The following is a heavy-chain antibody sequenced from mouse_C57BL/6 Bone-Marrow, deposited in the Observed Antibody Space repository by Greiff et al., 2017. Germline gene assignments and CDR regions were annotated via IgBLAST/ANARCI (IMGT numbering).Heavy chain of an antibody. CDR2: IRNKANGYTT. CDR1: GFTFTDYY. V-gene: IGHV7-3*01. Sequence: EVKLVESGGGLVQPGGSLSLSCAASGFTFTDYYMSWVRQPPGKALEWLGFIRNKANGYTTEYSASVKGRFTISRDNSQSILYLQMNALRAEDSATYYCASLDTPAPVDYWGQGTSVTVSS. J-gene: IGHJ4*01. CDR3: ASLDTPAPVDY. D-gene: IGHD3-1*01.